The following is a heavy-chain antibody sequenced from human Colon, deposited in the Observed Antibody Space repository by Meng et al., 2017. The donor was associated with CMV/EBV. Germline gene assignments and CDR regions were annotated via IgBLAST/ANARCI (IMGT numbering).Heavy chain of an antibody. CDR1: GFTFSSYA. J-gene: IGHJ6*02. D-gene: IGHD2-2*03. V-gene: IGHV3-23*01. CDR2: ISGSGGST. CDR3: VKGTLDIVVVPAAIQMSYYYYYGMDV. Sequence: ESLKIPCASSGFTFSSYAMIWVRQAPGKGLEWVSAISGSGGSTYYADPVKGRFTISRDNSKNTLYLQMNRLRAEDTAVYYCVKGTLDIVVVPAAIQMSYYYYYGMDVWGQGTTVTVSS.